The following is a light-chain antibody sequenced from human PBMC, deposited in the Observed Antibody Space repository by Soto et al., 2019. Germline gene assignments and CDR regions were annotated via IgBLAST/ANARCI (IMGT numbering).Light chain of an antibody. V-gene: IGLV2-14*01. J-gene: IGLJ3*02. CDR1: SSDVGGYNF. CDR3: SSYASSSPVV. CDR2: AVS. Sequence: QSALTQPASVSGSPGQSITISCTGTSSDVGGYNFVSWYQQHPGKAPKLMIYAVSNRPSGVSNRFSGSKSGNTASLTISGLQAADEADYYCSSYASSSPVVFGGGTKLTVL.